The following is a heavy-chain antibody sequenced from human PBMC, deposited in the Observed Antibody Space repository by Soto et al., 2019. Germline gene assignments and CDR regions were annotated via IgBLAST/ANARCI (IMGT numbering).Heavy chain of an antibody. CDR1: GYTFTSYG. J-gene: IGHJ4*02. CDR2: ISAYNGNT. Sequence: ASVKVSCKASGYTFTSYGISWVRQAPGQGLEWMGWISAYNGNTNYAQKLQGRVTMTTDTSTSTAYMELRSLRSDDTAVYYCARVGSVVVIAISPIYFDYWGQGTLVTVSS. D-gene: IGHD2-21*01. V-gene: IGHV1-18*01. CDR3: ARVGSVVVIAISPIYFDY.